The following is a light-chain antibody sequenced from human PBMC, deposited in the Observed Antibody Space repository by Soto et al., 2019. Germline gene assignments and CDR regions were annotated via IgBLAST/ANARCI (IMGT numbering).Light chain of an antibody. CDR2: SND. CDR3: ASWDDSLNGHV. CDR1: SSNIASNT. Sequence: QSVLTQPPSASGTPGQRVTVSCSGSSSNIASNTVNWYQQLPGTAPKLLIYSNDQRPSGVPDRFPASKSGTSASLAISGLQSEDEADYYCASWDDSLNGHVFGTGTKLTVL. V-gene: IGLV1-44*01. J-gene: IGLJ1*01.